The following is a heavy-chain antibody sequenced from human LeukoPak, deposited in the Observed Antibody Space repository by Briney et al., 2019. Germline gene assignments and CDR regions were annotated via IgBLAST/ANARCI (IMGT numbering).Heavy chain of an antibody. Sequence: PSETLSLTCTVSGGSISSYYWSWIRQPAGKGLEWIGYIYYSGSTNYNPSLKSRVTISVDTSKNQFSLKLSSVTAADTAVYYCARRRRWLSHFDPWGQGTLVTVSS. J-gene: IGHJ5*02. CDR1: GGSISSYY. D-gene: IGHD5-24*01. V-gene: IGHV4-59*08. CDR2: IYYSGST. CDR3: ARRRRWLSHFDP.